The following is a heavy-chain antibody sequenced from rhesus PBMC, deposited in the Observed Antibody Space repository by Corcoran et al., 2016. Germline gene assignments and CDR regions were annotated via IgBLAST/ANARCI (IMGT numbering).Heavy chain of an antibody. J-gene: IGHJ4*01. CDR3: ARGKGLFDY. CDR1: GGSISGYYY. D-gene: IGHD3-28*01. Sequence: GLVKPSETLSLTCAVYGGSISGYYYWSWIRQPPGKGLEWIGYIYGNSASTNYNPSLQNRVTISKDTSKNQFSLKLSSVTAADTAVYYCARGKGLFDYWGQGVLVTVSS. CDR2: IYGNSAST. V-gene: IGHV4-73*01.